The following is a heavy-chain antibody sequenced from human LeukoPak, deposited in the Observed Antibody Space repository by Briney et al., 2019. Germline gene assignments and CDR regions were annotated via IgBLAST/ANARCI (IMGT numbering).Heavy chain of an antibody. Sequence: GASVKVSCKASGYSFTNFDINWVRQATGPGLGWMGWMNPNSGNKGYAQKFQGRVTMTMNTSITTAYMELSSLRSEDTAVYYCARGPQWRGDYYYMDVWGRGTTVTVSS. D-gene: IGHD6-19*01. CDR1: GYSFTNFD. J-gene: IGHJ6*03. CDR2: MNPNSGNK. V-gene: IGHV1-8*01. CDR3: ARGPQWRGDYYYMDV.